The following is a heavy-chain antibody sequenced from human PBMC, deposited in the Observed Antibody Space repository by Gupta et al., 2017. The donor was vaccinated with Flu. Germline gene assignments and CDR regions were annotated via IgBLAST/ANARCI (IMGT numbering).Heavy chain of an antibody. Sequence: QVQLQQWGAGLLKPSETLSLTCAVYGGSFSGYYWSWIRQPPGKGLEWIGEINHSGSTNYNPSLKSRVTISVDTSKNQFSLKLSSVTAADTAVYYCARVDVMIVVGIDYWGQGTLVTVSS. V-gene: IGHV4-34*01. J-gene: IGHJ4*02. CDR2: INHSGST. D-gene: IGHD3-22*01. CDR1: GGSFSGYY. CDR3: ARVDVMIVVGIDY.